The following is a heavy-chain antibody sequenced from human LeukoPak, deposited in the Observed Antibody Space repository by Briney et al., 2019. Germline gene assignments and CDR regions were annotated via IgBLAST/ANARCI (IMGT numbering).Heavy chain of an antibody. D-gene: IGHD3-10*01. CDR2: ISSSSYI. CDR1: GFTFSSYW. J-gene: IGHJ6*02. V-gene: IGHV3-21*01. Sequence: GGSLRLSCAASGFTFSSYWMSWVRQAPGKGLEWVSSISSSSYIYYADSVKGRFTISRDNAKNSLYLQMNSLRAEDTAVYYCARGGVVVRGVPDFYYYYGMDVWGQGTTVTVSS. CDR3: ARGGVVVRGVPDFYYYYGMDV.